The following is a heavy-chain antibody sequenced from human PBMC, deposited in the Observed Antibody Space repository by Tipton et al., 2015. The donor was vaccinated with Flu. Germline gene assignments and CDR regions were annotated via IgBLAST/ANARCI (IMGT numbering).Heavy chain of an antibody. CDR2: ISAYNGNT. Sequence: QLVQSGAEVKKPGASVKVSCKASGYTFTSYGISWVRQAPGQGLEWMGWISAYNGNTNYAQKLQGRVTMTTDTSTSTAYMELRSLRSDDTAVYYCAAQDIVVVPAAIRSYYYGMDVGGQGTTVTVSS. CDR1: GYTFTSYG. V-gene: IGHV1-18*01. D-gene: IGHD2-2*02. J-gene: IGHJ6*02. CDR3: AAQDIVVVPAAIRSYYYGMDV.